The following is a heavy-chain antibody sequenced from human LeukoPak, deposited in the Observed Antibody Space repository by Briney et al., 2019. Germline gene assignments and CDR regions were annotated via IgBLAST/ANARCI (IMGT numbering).Heavy chain of an antibody. J-gene: IGHJ4*02. CDR1: IGSIGGSSFS. CDR2: IHYKRTI. CDR3: ARLDPTGGDDY. V-gene: IGHV4-39*01. Sequence: SETLSLTCTVSIGSIGGSSFSWGWVRQPPGKGLEWIGHIHYKRTIYINPSLRSRVTISVDTPKNQFSLNMISMTAADTGVYHCARLDPTGGDDYWGQGTPVTVSS. D-gene: IGHD2-8*02.